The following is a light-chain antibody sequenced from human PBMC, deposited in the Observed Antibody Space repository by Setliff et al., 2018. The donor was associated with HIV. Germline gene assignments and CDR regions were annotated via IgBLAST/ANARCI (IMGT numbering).Light chain of an antibody. Sequence: QSALTQPASVSGSPGQSITIPCTGTSSDVGGSNYVSWYQQHPGKAPKLMIYEVSNRPSWVSNRFSGSKSGNTASLTIPGLQAEDEADYYCSSYTFSSTPYVFGTGTKVTVL. V-gene: IGLV2-14*01. CDR1: SSDVGGSNY. CDR2: EVS. CDR3: SSYTFSSTPYV. J-gene: IGLJ1*01.